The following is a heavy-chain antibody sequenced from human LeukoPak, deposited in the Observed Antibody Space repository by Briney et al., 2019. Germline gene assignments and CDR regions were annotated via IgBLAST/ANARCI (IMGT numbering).Heavy chain of an antibody. CDR3: AAQDFFDY. J-gene: IGHJ4*02. CDR1: GYSFTDYY. Sequence: GASVKVSCKASGYSFTDYYMHWVRQAPGQGLEWMGWINPNSGDTNYAQKFQGRVTMTRDTSITTVYMELSRLRSDDTAVYYCAAQDFFDYWGQGTLVTASS. V-gene: IGHV1-2*02. CDR2: INPNSGDT.